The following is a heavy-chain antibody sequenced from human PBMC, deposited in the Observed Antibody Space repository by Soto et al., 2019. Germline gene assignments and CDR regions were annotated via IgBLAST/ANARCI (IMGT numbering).Heavy chain of an antibody. CDR3: ARVAYIWGSYRPLDY. CDR1: GGSFSGYY. J-gene: IGHJ4*02. D-gene: IGHD3-16*02. CDR2: INHSGST. V-gene: IGHV4-34*01. Sequence: QVPLQQWGAGLLKPSETLSLTCAVYGGSFSGYYWSWIRQPPGKGLEWIGEINHSGSTNYNPSLKSRVTISVDTSKNQFSLKLSSVTAADTAVYYCARVAYIWGSYRPLDYWGQGTLVTVSS.